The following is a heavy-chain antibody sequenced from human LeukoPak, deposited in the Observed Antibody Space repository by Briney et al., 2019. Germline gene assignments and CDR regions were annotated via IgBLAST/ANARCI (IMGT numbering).Heavy chain of an antibody. Sequence: ASVKVSCQASGYTFGNYGVSWVRQAPGQVFEWMGWISVFLGNTNAAQKFQGRVTMTTDTSTSTAYMELRSLRSDDTAVYYCARDTTIFGVVTFDYWGQGTLVTVS. CDR2: ISVFLGNT. CDR1: GYTFGNYG. D-gene: IGHD3-3*01. CDR3: ARDTTIFGVVTFDY. V-gene: IGHV1-18*01. J-gene: IGHJ4*02.